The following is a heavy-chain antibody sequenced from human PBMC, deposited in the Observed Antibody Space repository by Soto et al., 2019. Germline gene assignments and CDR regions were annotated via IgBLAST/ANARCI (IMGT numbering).Heavy chain of an antibody. D-gene: IGHD5-12*01. Sequence: GGSLRLSCAASGFTFSNYGVHWVRQAPGKGLEWVAVIWYDGSSEYYTESVKGRFTISRDNSKNTLYLQMNSLKASDTAMYYCARPIDGGYGRGVNWFDPWGQGTLVTAPQ. V-gene: IGHV3-33*01. CDR1: GFTFSNYG. CDR2: IWYDGSSE. CDR3: ARPIDGGYGRGVNWFDP. J-gene: IGHJ5*02.